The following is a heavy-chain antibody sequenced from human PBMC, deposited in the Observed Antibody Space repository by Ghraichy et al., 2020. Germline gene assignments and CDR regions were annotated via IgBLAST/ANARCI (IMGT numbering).Heavy chain of an antibody. CDR1: GGSISSYY. D-gene: IGHD6-19*01. CDR3: ARVQDPLGLTSSGWYLGFLPIDY. V-gene: IGHV4-59*01. Sequence: SETLSLTCTVSGGSISSYYWSWIRQPPGKGLEWIGYIYYSGSTNYNPSLKSRVTISVDTSKNQFSLKLSSVTAADTAVYYCARVQDPLGLTSSGWYLGFLPIDYWGQGTLVTVSS. CDR2: IYYSGST. J-gene: IGHJ4*02.